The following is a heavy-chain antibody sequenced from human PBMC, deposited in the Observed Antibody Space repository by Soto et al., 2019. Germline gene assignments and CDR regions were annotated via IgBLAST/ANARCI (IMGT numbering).Heavy chain of an antibody. CDR1: GLTLSDAW. V-gene: IGHV3-15*01. D-gene: IGHD2-15*01. J-gene: IGHJ3*02. Sequence: TXGSLRLSCSASGLTLSDAWMSWVRQAPGKGLEWVGRIKSKTDGGTTDYAAPVKGRFTMSRGDSKNTLNPQMNSLKTEDTAVYYCTSIVVVVAATHAFDIWGQGTMVTVAS. CDR3: TSIVVVVAATHAFDI. CDR2: IKSKTDGGTT.